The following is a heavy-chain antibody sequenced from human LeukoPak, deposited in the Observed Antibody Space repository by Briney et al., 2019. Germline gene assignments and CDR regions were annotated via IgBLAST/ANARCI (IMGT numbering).Heavy chain of an antibody. J-gene: IGHJ4*02. D-gene: IGHD1-1*01. CDR1: GFSVSGNY. CDR2: IYSGGST. V-gene: IGHV3-53*01. CDR3: ARDLAGTTDY. Sequence: GGSLRLSCVASGFSVSGNYMSWVRQAPGKGLEWVSLIYSGGSTYYADSVKGRFTISRDNSKNTVYLQMNSLTAEDTAVYYCARDLAGTTDYWGQGTLVTVSS.